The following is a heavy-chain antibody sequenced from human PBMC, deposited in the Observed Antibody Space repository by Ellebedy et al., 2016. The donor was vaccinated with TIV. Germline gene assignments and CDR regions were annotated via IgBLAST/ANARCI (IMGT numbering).Heavy chain of an antibody. V-gene: IGHV4-39*01. J-gene: IGHJ5*02. CDR2: IYYSGST. CDR1: GGSISSSGYY. D-gene: IGHD4-17*01. Sequence: MPGGSLRLSCTVSGGSISSSGYYWGWIRQPPGKGLEWIGSIYYSGSTYYNPSLKSRVTISVDTSKNQFSVKLSSVIAADTAVYYCAGHPYGDYTNYFDTWGQGTLVTVSS. CDR3: AGHPYGDYTNYFDT.